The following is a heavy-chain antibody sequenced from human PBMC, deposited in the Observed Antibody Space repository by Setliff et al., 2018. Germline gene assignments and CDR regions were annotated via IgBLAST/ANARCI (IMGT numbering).Heavy chain of an antibody. Sequence: GSLRLSCGASGFTFSSHWMTWVRQAPGKGLEWVANIKEDGGEKYYVDSVKGRFTISRDNAKNSLFLQMDSLRAEDTAVYYCARVGIFGGGYFDFWGQGTLVTVSS. CDR2: IKEDGGEK. CDR3: ARVGIFGGGYFDF. CDR1: GFTFSSHW. J-gene: IGHJ4*02. V-gene: IGHV3-7*01. D-gene: IGHD3-3*01.